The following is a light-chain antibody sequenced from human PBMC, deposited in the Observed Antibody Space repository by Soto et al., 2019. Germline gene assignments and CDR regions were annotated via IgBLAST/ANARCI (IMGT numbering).Light chain of an antibody. CDR1: QSIRND. CDR2: STS. Sequence: DIQMTQSPSSLSASVGDSVTITCRASQSIRNDLNWYQQRPGKAPKLLMYSTSNLERGVPARFSGSGSGTDFTLTISSLQAEDFATYYCQQSYSTPQTFGQGTKVDIK. V-gene: IGKV1-39*01. CDR3: QQSYSTPQT. J-gene: IGKJ1*01.